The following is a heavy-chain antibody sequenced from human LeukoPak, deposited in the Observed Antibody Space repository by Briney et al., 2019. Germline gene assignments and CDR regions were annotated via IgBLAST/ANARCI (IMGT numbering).Heavy chain of an antibody. CDR2: IKQDGSEK. J-gene: IGHJ6*03. V-gene: IGHV3-7*01. Sequence: GGSLRLSCAASGFTFSSYWMSWVHQAPGKGLEWVANIKQDGSEKYYVDSVKGRFTISRDNAKNSLYLQMNSLRAEDTAVYYCARVGPRNYMDVWGKGTTVTVSS. CDR1: GFTFSSYW. CDR3: ARVGPRNYMDV.